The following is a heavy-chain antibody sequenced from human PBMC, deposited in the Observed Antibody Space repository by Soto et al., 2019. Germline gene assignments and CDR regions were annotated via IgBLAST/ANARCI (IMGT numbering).Heavy chain of an antibody. CDR3: ARQAYYYGSGSGTFDY. Sequence: QLQLQESGPGLVKPSETLSLTCTVSGGSISSSSYYWGWIRQPPGKGLEWIGSIYYSGSTYYNPSLKSRVTISVDTSKNQFSLKLSSVTAADTAVCYCARQAYYYGSGSGTFDYWGQGTLVTVSS. CDR1: GGSISSSSYY. V-gene: IGHV4-39*01. J-gene: IGHJ4*02. D-gene: IGHD3-10*01. CDR2: IYYSGST.